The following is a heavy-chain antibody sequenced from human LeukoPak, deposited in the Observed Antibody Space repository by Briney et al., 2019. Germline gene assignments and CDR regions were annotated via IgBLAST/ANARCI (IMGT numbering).Heavy chain of an antibody. D-gene: IGHD2-21*02. Sequence: GGSLRLSCAASGFTFSNYAMSWVRQAPGKGLEWVSGITNSGGGTFYADSVKGRFTISRDNSKNTLYLQVNNLRAEDTAIYYCAKKGAVTATGYFDYWGQGTLVTVSS. CDR1: GFTFSNYA. V-gene: IGHV3-23*01. CDR2: ITNSGGGT. CDR3: AKKGAVTATGYFDY. J-gene: IGHJ4*02.